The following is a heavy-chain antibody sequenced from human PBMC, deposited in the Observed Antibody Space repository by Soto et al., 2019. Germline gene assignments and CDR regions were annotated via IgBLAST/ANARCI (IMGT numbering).Heavy chain of an antibody. CDR3: ARYAYSSSHRYPPRDYYYYYGMDV. CDR1: GGTFSSYA. J-gene: IGHJ6*02. V-gene: IGHV1-69*12. D-gene: IGHD6-6*01. Sequence: QVQLVQSGAEVKKPGSSVKVSCKASGGTFSSYAISWVRQAPGQGLEWMGGIIPIFGTANYAQKFQGRVTITADESTSTAYMELSSLRSEDTAVYYCARYAYSSSHRYPPRDYYYYYGMDVWGQGTTVTVSS. CDR2: IIPIFGTA.